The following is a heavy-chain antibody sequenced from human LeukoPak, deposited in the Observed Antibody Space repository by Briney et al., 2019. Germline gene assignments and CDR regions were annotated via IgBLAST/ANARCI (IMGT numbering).Heavy chain of an antibody. CDR3: ARYGYSSGFYSFDY. Sequence: PSETLSLTCTVSGGSISSYYWSWIRQPPGRGLEWIGYIYYSGSTNYNPSLESRVTISMDTSKNQFSLKLTSVTAADTAVYYCARYGYSSGFYSFDYWGQGTLVTASS. V-gene: IGHV4-59*01. J-gene: IGHJ4*02. D-gene: IGHD6-19*01. CDR2: IYYSGST. CDR1: GGSISSYY.